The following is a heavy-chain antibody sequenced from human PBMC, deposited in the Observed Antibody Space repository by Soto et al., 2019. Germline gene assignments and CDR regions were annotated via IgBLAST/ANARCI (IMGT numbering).Heavy chain of an antibody. CDR3: ARDLTPGVVDH. J-gene: IGHJ4*02. CDR2: ISAYNGNT. CDR1: GYTFTSYG. Sequence: QVQVVQSGAEVKKPGASVKVSCKASGYTFTSYGISWVRQAPGQGLEWMGWISAYNGNTKYAQKLQGRVTMTTDTSTSTAYRELRSLRSDDTAVDYCARDLTPGVVDHWGQGTLVTVSS. D-gene: IGHD3-22*01. V-gene: IGHV1-18*01.